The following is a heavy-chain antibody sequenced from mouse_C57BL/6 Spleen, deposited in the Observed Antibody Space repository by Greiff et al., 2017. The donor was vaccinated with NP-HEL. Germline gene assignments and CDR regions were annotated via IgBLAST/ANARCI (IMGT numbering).Heavy chain of an antibody. J-gene: IGHJ1*03. V-gene: IGHV1-7*01. D-gene: IGHD1-1*01. CDR2: INPSSGYT. Sequence: VQVVESGAELAKPGASVKLSCKASGYTFTSYWMHWVKQRPGQGLEWIGYINPSSGYTKYNQKFKDKATLTADKSSSTAYMQLSSLTYEDSAVYYCAKFITGYFDVWGTGTTVTVSS. CDR1: GYTFTSYW. CDR3: AKFITGYFDV.